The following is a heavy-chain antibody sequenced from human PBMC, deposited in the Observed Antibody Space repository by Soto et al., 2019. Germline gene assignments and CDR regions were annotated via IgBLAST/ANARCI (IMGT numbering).Heavy chain of an antibody. CDR2: IWYDGSNK. CDR3: ARDRGGYLGNEYYFDY. Sequence: QVQLVESGGGVVQPGRSLRLSCAASGFTFSSYGMHWVRQATGKGLEWVAVIWYDGSNKYYADSVKGRFTISRDNSKNTLYLQMNSLRAEDTAVYYCARDRGGYLGNEYYFDYWGQGTLVTVSS. V-gene: IGHV3-33*01. J-gene: IGHJ4*02. CDR1: GFTFSSYG. D-gene: IGHD3-22*01.